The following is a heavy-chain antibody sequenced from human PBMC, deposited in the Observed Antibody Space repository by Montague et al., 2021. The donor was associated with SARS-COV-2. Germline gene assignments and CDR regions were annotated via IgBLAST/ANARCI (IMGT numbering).Heavy chain of an antibody. CDR3: TRAVWGVHDY. D-gene: IGHD3-10*01. V-gene: IGHV6-1*01. Sequence: CAISGDRVSSNSVSWNWNRQSPSQGLEFLGRTYERSKWSNEYAXSVKRRITITPDTSKDQLSLQLTSVTPEDTAVYYCTRAVWGVHDYWGQGSLVTVSS. CDR1: GDRVSSNSVS. CDR2: TYERSKWSN. J-gene: IGHJ4*02.